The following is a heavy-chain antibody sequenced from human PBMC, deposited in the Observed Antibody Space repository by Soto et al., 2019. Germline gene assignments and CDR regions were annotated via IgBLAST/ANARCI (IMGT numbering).Heavy chain of an antibody. CDR1: SYVIESGHY. Sequence: SETLSLTCVVSSYVIESGHYWGWVRQPPGKGLEWVGSIYDSGTTYYNPSLRSRVTISADTSKNQFSLSLTSVTAADTAVYYCARYPQYYTPGSSPFDYWGPGTMVTVSS. J-gene: IGHJ4*03. CDR3: ARYPQYYTPGSSPFDY. D-gene: IGHD3-3*01. V-gene: IGHV4-38-2*01. CDR2: IYDSGTT.